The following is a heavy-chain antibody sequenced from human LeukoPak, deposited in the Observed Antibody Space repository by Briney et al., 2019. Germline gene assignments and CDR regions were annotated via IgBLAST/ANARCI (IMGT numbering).Heavy chain of an antibody. V-gene: IGHV3-30*18. J-gene: IGHJ4*02. CDR1: GFTFRSFG. CDR3: ANGEVAPNY. D-gene: IGHD3-10*01. Sequence: GRSLRLSCAASGFTFRSFGMHWVRQAPGKGLEWVSVISYDGNNKHYADSVKGRFTISRDNSENTLYLQMNSLRAEDTAVYYCANGEVAPNYWGQGTLVTVSS. CDR2: ISYDGNNK.